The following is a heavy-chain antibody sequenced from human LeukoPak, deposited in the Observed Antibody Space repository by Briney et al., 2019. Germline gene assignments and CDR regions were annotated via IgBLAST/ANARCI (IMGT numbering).Heavy chain of an antibody. D-gene: IGHD2-15*01. V-gene: IGHV3-21*04. Sequence: GGSLRLSCAASGFTFSSYTMNWVRQAPGKGLEWVSSISSRSSYIYYADSVKGRFTISRDNSKNTLYLQMNSLRAEDTAVYYCAKDLRLRGTGYYFDYWGQGTLVTVSS. CDR2: ISSRSSYI. J-gene: IGHJ4*02. CDR1: GFTFSSYT. CDR3: AKDLRLRGTGYYFDY.